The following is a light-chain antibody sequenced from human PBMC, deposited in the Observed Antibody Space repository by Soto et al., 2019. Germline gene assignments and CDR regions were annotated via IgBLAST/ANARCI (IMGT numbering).Light chain of an antibody. CDR3: QHADSFPLIP. CDR1: EDIRTW. V-gene: IGKV1-12*01. Sequence: EIQMTQSPSSVSASVGDRVTITCRSSEDIRTWLAWYQQKPGKAPKLLIYAASSLQSGVPSRFSGSGSGTDFTLTISSLQPEDFATYYCQHADSFPLIPFGQLRRPEI. CDR2: AAS. J-gene: IGKJ5*01.